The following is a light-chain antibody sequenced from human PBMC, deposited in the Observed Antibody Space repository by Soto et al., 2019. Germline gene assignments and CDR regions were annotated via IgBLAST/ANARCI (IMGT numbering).Light chain of an antibody. CDR2: RSN. CDR1: SSNIGSNH. J-gene: IGLJ3*02. Sequence: QSVLTQPPSASGTPGQRVTISCSGSSSNIGSNHVYWFQQLPGTAPKLLIYRSNQRPSGVPDRFSGSKSGTSASLAISGLRSEDEADYYCAAWDDTHWVFGGGTKVTVL. CDR3: AAWDDTHWV. V-gene: IGLV1-47*01.